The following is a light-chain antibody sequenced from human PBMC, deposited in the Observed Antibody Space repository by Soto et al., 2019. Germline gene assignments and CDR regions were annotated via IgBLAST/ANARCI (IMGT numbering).Light chain of an antibody. CDR3: QQYNNWPIT. J-gene: IGKJ5*01. V-gene: IGKV3-15*01. Sequence: EIVLTQSPGTLSLSPGERATRSCRASQSVSSNLAWYQQKPGQAPRLLIYAASTRATDIPARFSGSGSGTEFTLTISSLQSEDFAIYFCQQYNNWPITFGQGTRLEIK. CDR1: QSVSSN. CDR2: AAS.